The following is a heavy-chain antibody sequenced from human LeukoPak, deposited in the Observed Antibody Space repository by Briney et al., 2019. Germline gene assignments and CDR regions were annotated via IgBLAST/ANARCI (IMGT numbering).Heavy chain of an antibody. CDR2: TYYRSKWYY. J-gene: IGHJ5*02. CDR1: GDSVSSNSAA. D-gene: IGHD5-12*01. Sequence: SQTLSLTCAISGDSVSSNSAAWNWIRQSPSRGLEWLGRTYYRSKWYYDYVVSLKSRITIIPDTSKNQLSLQLSSVTPEGTAVYYCAGGTYSGYDSWGQGTLVTVSS. V-gene: IGHV6-1*01. CDR3: AGGTYSGYDS.